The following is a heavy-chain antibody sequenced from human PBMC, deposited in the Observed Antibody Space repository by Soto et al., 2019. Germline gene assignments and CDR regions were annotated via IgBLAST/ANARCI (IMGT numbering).Heavy chain of an antibody. CDR3: ARLDILTGYYEYFQH. CDR2: IYYSGST. Sequence: SETLSLTCTVSGGSISSYYWSWIRQPPGKGLEWIGYIYYSGSTNYNPSLKSRVTISVDTSKNQFSLKLSSVTAADTAVYYCARLDILTGYYEYFQHWGQGTLVTVSS. CDR1: GGSISSYY. D-gene: IGHD3-9*01. J-gene: IGHJ1*01. V-gene: IGHV4-59*08.